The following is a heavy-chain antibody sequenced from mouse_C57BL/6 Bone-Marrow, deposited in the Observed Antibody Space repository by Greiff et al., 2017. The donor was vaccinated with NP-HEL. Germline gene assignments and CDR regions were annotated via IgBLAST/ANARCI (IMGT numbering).Heavy chain of an antibody. CDR1: GYSFTGYF. J-gene: IGHJ3*01. CDR3: ARKGAGDNWGFAY. CDR2: INPYNGDT. D-gene: IGHD4-1*01. V-gene: IGHV1-20*01. Sequence: VQLQQSGPELVKPGDSVKISCKASGYSFTGYFMNWVMQSHGKSLEWIGRINPYNGDTFYNQKFKGKATLTVDKSSSTAHMELRSLTSEDSAVYYCARKGAGDNWGFAYWGQGTLVTVSA.